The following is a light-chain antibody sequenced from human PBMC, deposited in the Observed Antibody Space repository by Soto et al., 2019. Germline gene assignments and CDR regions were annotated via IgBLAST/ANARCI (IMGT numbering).Light chain of an antibody. CDR1: QSISSW. CDR3: QQYNSYWT. Sequence: DIPMTQSPSTLSASVGDRVTITCRASQSISSWLAWYQQKPGKAPKLLIYDASRLESGVPSRFSGSGSGTEFTLTISSLQPDDFATYYCQQYNSYWTVGQGTKLDSK. V-gene: IGKV1-5*01. CDR2: DAS. J-gene: IGKJ1*01.